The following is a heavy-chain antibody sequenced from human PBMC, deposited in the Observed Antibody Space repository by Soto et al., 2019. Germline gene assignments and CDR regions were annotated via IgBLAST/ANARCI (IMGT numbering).Heavy chain of an antibody. J-gene: IGHJ6*02. V-gene: IGHV3-23*01. CDR3: ARDILESTPRMDA. CDR2: IRGSATIT. CDR1: GFTFSNYA. D-gene: IGHD2-21*01. Sequence: ELQLLESGGGLVQPGGSLKLSCVASGFTFSNYAMSWVRQAPGKGLEWVSAIRGSATITYYADSVKGRFTISRDNSKNTLSLQMNSLRVADTAIYYCARDILESTPRMDAWGQGTTVTVSS.